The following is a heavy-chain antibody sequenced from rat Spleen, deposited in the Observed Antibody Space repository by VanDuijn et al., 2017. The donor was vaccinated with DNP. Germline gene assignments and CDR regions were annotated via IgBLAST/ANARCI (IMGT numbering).Heavy chain of an antibody. D-gene: IGHD1-11*01. Sequence: EVQLVESGGDLVQPGRSLKLSCAASGFTFSDYYMAWVRQAPTKGLEWVAYITNGGINTYYRDSVKGRFTISRDNAKSTLYLQMDSLTSEDTATYYCTKPASYGGFWFAYWGQGTLVTVSS. CDR1: GFTFSDYY. CDR3: TKPASYGGFWFAY. CDR2: ITNGGINT. J-gene: IGHJ3*01. V-gene: IGHV5-27*01.